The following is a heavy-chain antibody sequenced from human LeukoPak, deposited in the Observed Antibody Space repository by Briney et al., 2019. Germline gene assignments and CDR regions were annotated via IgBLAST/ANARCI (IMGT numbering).Heavy chain of an antibody. D-gene: IGHD6-19*01. CDR3: ARGGGVRTGSGWRPGNWFDP. CDR1: GYSISSGYY. CDR2: IYHSGST. Sequence: SETLSLTCTVSGYSISSGYYWGWIRQPPGKGLEWIGSIYHSGSTYYNPSLKSRVTISVDTSKNQFSLKLSSVTAADTALYYCARGGGVRTGSGWRPGNWFDPWGQGTLVIVSS. V-gene: IGHV4-38-2*02. J-gene: IGHJ5*02.